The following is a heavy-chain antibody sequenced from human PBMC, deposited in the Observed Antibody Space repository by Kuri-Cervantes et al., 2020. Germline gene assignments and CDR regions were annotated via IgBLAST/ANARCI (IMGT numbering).Heavy chain of an antibody. CDR2: IYHSGST. CDR1: GYSISSGYY. Sequence: SETLSLTCTVSGYSISSGYYWGWIRQPPGKGLEWIGSIYHSGSTYYNPSLKSRVTISVDTSKNQFSLKLSSVTAADTAVYYCARGLFYGDYDRVSVKLYLDLWGRGTLVTVSS. D-gene: IGHD4-17*01. CDR3: ARGLFYGDYDRVSVKLYLDL. V-gene: IGHV4-38-2*02. J-gene: IGHJ2*01.